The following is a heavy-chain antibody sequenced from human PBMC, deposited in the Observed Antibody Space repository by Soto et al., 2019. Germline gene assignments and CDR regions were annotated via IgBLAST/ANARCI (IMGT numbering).Heavy chain of an antibody. CDR1: GGSISSPAHF. CDR3: AKGGTSSQWFAP. D-gene: IGHD2-2*01. Sequence: SETLSLTCTVSGGSISSPAHFWSWIRLHPEKGLEWIGYISYIGDTNYSPSLSSRITISADTSKSQFSLNLSSVTAADTAIYYCAKGGTSSQWFAPWGQGTLVTVSS. V-gene: IGHV4-31*03. J-gene: IGHJ5*02. CDR2: ISYIGDT.